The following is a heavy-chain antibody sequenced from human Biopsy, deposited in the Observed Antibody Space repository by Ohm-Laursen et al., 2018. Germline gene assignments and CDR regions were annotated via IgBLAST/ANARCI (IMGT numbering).Heavy chain of an antibody. J-gene: IGHJ6*02. CDR2: ISEDGTNK. Sequence: SLRLSCTASGVTFTRYGMHWVRQAPGKGLEWVASISEDGTNKYYEDSVKGRFTVSRDNSKNTLYLQMNSLRAEDTAVFYCAKDRGVARTYYYYPYGMDVWGQGTTVTVSS. D-gene: IGHD3-10*01. CDR1: GVTFTRYG. V-gene: IGHV3-30*18. CDR3: AKDRGVARTYYYYPYGMDV.